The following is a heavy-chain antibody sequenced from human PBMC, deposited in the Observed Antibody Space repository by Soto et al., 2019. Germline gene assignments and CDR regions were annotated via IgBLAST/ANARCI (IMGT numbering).Heavy chain of an antibody. J-gene: IGHJ6*02. D-gene: IGHD2-21*02. CDR1: GGTFINHA. V-gene: IGHV1-69*01. CDR3: ARDDATYCGGDCYRYFFYGLDV. CDR2: IIPMFGTA. Sequence: QVQLVQSGAEVKKPGSSVKISCKASGGTFINHAFSWVRQAPGQGLEWMGGIIPMFGTADYSQKFQGRVTITADESTTTAKMGLSSLRSDDSAVYYCARDDATYCGGDCYRYFFYGLDVWGQGTTVTVSS.